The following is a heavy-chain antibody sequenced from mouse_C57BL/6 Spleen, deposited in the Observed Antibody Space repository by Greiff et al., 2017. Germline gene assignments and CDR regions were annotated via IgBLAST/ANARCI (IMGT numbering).Heavy chain of an antibody. CDR2: INPSTGGT. Sequence: EVQLQQSGPELVKPGASVKISCKASGYSFTGYYMNWVKQSPEKSLEWIGEINPSTGGTTYNQKFKAKATLTVDKSSSTAYMQLKSLTSEDSAVYYCAVYSNSFDYWGQGTTLTVSS. V-gene: IGHV1-42*01. J-gene: IGHJ2*01. CDR3: AVYSNSFDY. D-gene: IGHD2-5*01. CDR1: GYSFTGYY.